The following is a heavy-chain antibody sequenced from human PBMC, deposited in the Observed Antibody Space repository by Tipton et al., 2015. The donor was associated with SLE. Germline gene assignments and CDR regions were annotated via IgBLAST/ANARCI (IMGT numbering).Heavy chain of an antibody. Sequence: TLSLTCAVSGYSISSGYYWGWIRQPPGKGLEWIGSIYYSGSTYYNPSLKSRVTISVDTSKNQFSLKLSSVTAADTAVYYCAGERATILRYLKGGNSGFDLWGRGTLVTVSS. J-gene: IGHJ2*01. CDR3: AGERATILRYLKGGNSGFDL. D-gene: IGHD4-23*01. CDR2: IYYSGST. V-gene: IGHV4-38-2*01. CDR1: GYSISSGYY.